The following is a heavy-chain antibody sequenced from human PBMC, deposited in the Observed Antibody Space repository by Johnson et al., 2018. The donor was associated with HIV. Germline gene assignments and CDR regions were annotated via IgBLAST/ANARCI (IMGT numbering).Heavy chain of an antibody. J-gene: IGHJ3*02. CDR2: IRYYGSNK. D-gene: IGHD6-6*01. Sequence: QVQLVESGGGVVQPGGSLRLSCAASGFTFSSYGMHWVRQAPGKGLEWVAFIRYYGSNKYYADSVKGRFTISRDNSKNTLYLQMNSLRAEDTAVYYCAKGRARTAARQPRGDAFDIWGQGTMVTVSS. CDR1: GFTFSSYG. V-gene: IGHV3-30*02. CDR3: AKGRARTAARQPRGDAFDI.